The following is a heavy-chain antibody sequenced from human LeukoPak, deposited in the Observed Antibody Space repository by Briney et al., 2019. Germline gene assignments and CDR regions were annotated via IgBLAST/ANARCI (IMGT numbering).Heavy chain of an antibody. D-gene: IGHD3-22*01. J-gene: IGHJ3*01. Sequence: GESLQISCTGSGYIFTTYWIAWVRQVPGKGLEWMGIIYPGDSDTRYSPSFQGQVTISADKSVSTAYLHWSSLKASDTAIYYCARPNITSYYDSRGSDAFDVWGQGTMVTVSS. CDR2: IYPGDSDT. CDR3: ARPNITSYYDSRGSDAFDV. CDR1: GYIFTTYW. V-gene: IGHV5-51*01.